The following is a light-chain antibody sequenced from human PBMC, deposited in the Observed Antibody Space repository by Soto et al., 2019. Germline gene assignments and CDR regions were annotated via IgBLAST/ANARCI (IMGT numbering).Light chain of an antibody. J-gene: IGLJ2*01. CDR1: SGHSSYA. Sequence: QLVLTQSPSASASLGASVKLTCTLSSGHSSYAIAWHQQQPEKGPRYLMKLNSDGSHSKGDGIPDRFSGPSSGAERYLTISSLQSEDEADYYCQTWGTGIHVVFGGGTKVTVL. CDR2: LNSDGSH. CDR3: QTWGTGIHVV. V-gene: IGLV4-69*01.